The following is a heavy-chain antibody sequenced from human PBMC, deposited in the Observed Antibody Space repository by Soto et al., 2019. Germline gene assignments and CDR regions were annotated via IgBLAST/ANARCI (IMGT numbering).Heavy chain of an antibody. Sequence: ASVKVSCKASGYTFTGYYMHWVRQAPGQGLEWMGWINPNSGGTNYAQKFQGWVTMTRDTSISTAYMELSRLRSDDTAVYYCARGGSSSSYYYGMDVWGQGTTVTVSS. V-gene: IGHV1-2*04. CDR1: GYTFTGYY. J-gene: IGHJ6*02. D-gene: IGHD6-6*01. CDR3: ARGGSSSSYYYGMDV. CDR2: INPNSGGT.